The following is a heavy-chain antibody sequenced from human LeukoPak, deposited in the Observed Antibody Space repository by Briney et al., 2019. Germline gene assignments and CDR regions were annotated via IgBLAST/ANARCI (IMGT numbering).Heavy chain of an antibody. Sequence: SQTLSLTCAISGDSVSSNSAAWNWIRQSPSRGLEWLGRTYYRSKWYNDYAVSVKSRITINSDTSKNQFSLQLNSVTPEDTAVYYCARDSYYYDSSGYFYFDYWGQGTLVTVSS. CDR3: ARDSYYYDSSGYFYFDY. CDR1: GDSVSSNSAA. D-gene: IGHD3-22*01. J-gene: IGHJ4*02. CDR2: TYYRSKWYN. V-gene: IGHV6-1*01.